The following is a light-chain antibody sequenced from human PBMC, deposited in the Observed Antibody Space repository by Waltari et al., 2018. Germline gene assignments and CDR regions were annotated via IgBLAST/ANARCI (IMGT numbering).Light chain of an antibody. CDR1: ASNIGSGI. J-gene: IGLJ3*02. CDR3: ATWDVSLKGKV. CDR2: GNT. V-gene: IGLV1-44*01. Sequence: QSVLTQPPSASGTPGQRVTISCSGSASNIGSGIINWYQQFPGTAPTPLICGNTQRPSGAPDRCSASKSGTSASLAISGLQSEDEADYYCATWDVSLKGKVFGGGTKVTVL.